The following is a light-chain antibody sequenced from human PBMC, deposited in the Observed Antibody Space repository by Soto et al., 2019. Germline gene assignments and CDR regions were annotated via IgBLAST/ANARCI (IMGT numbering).Light chain of an antibody. Sequence: EILLAQSPATLSLSPGERATLSCKASQDVSIFLAWYQQKPGQAPRLLIHDASNRATGVPARFSGSGSGRDFTLTITSIEPEDLAVYYCQQRSTWLYTFGQGTKLEV. CDR2: DAS. CDR1: QDVSIF. J-gene: IGKJ2*01. V-gene: IGKV3-11*02. CDR3: QQRSTWLYT.